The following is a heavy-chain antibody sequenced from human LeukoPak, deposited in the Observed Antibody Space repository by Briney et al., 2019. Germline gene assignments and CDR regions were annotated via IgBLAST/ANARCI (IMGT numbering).Heavy chain of an antibody. J-gene: IGHJ4*02. Sequence: ASVKVSCKASGYTFTGYYMHWVRQAPGQGLEWMGWINPNSGGTNYAQKFQGRVTMTRDTSISTAYMELSRLRSDDTAVYYCARVPSLKVVAAHLDYWGQGTWSPSPQ. CDR3: ARVPSLKVVAAHLDY. D-gene: IGHD2-15*01. CDR2: INPNSGGT. CDR1: GYTFTGYY. V-gene: IGHV1-2*02.